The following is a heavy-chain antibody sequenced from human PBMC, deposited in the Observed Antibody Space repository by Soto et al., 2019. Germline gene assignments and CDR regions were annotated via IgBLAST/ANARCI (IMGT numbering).Heavy chain of an antibody. D-gene: IGHD3-3*01. Sequence: QVQLQEWGAGLVKPSETLSLTCAVYGGSFSGHYWNWIRQPPGKGLEWIGEINESGRTNYTPSLKRRVTISVDTSKNQFSLKLASVTAADTAIYYCARGGGRSGSKDVWGLGTTVTVS. V-gene: IGHV4-34*01. CDR2: INESGRT. CDR1: GGSFSGHY. J-gene: IGHJ6*02. CDR3: ARGGGRSGSKDV.